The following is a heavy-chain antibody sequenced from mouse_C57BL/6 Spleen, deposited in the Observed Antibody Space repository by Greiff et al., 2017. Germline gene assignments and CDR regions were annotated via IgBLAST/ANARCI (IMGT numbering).Heavy chain of an antibody. D-gene: IGHD1-1*01. CDR2: ISDGGSYT. V-gene: IGHV5-4*01. Sequence: EVQGVESGGGLVKPGGSLKLSCAASGFTFSSYAMSWVRQTPEKRLEWVATISDGGSYTYYPDNVKGRFTISRDNAKNNLYLQMSHLKSEDTAMYYCARDHYGSSAWFAYWGQGTLTVSA. J-gene: IGHJ3*01. CDR3: ARDHYGSSAWFAY. CDR1: GFTFSSYA.